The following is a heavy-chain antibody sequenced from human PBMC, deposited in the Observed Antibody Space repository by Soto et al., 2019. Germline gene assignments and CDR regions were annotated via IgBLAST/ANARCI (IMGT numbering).Heavy chain of an antibody. CDR1: GFTVSSNY. CDR3: AREGGWGRYDY. D-gene: IGHD3-16*01. V-gene: IGHV3-66*01. Sequence: EVQLVESGGGLVQPGGSLRLSCAASGFTVSSNYMSWVRQAPGKGLEWVSVIYSGGSTYYADSVKGRFTISRDNYKNTLYLQMKSLRGEDPAVYYCAREGGWGRYDYWGQGTLVTVSS. J-gene: IGHJ4*02. CDR2: IYSGGST.